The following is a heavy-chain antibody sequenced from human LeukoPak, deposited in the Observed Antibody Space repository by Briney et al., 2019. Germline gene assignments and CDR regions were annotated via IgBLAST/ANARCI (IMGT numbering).Heavy chain of an antibody. V-gene: IGHV3-53*01. CDR3: ARDGAPDSSGYYYYGMDV. CDR1: GFTVSSNY. D-gene: IGHD3-22*01. Sequence: GGSLRLSCAASGFTVSSNYMSWVRQAPGKGLEWVSVIYSGGSTYYADSVKGRFTISRDYSKNTLYLQMNSLRAEDTAVYYCARDGAPDSSGYYYYGMDVWGQGTTVTVSS. CDR2: IYSGGST. J-gene: IGHJ6*02.